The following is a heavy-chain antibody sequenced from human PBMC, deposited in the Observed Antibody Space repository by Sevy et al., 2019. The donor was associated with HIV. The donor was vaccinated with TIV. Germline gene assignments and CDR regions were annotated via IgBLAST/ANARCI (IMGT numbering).Heavy chain of an antibody. V-gene: IGHV3-53*01. CDR2: IYMSGDV. J-gene: IGHJ4*02. Sequence: GGSLRLSCAVSGYRLTGTYISWVRLAPGKGLEWISVIYMSGDVDYADSVKGRFTVSRETSENIVYLQMDSLRVDDTAVYYCYAEVAIVWRVDYWGQGTQVTVSS. CDR3: YAEVAIVWRVDY. CDR1: GYRLTGTY. D-gene: IGHD6-19*01.